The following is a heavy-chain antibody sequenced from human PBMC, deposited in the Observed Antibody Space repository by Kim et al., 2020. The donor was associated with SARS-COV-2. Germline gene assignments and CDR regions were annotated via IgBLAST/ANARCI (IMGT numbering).Heavy chain of an antibody. CDR2: INHSGST. V-gene: IGHV4-34*01. D-gene: IGHD2-2*03. Sequence: SETLSLTCAVYGGSFSGYYWSWIRQPPGKGLEWIGEINHSGSTNYNPSLKSRVTISVDTSKNQFSLKLSSVTAADTAVYYCARHYLIGYCSSTSCYVHYYYGMDVWGQGTTVTVSS. J-gene: IGHJ6*02. CDR1: GGSFSGYY. CDR3: ARHYLIGYCSSTSCYVHYYYGMDV.